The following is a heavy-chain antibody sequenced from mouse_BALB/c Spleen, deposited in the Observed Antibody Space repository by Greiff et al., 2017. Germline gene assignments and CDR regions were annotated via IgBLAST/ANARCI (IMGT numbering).Heavy chain of an antibody. V-gene: IGHV1-9*01. CDR1: GYTFSSYW. J-gene: IGHJ3*01. CDR3: ASYGNYFAWFAY. Sequence: QVQLQQSGAELMKPGASVKISCKATGYTFSSYWIEWVKQRPGHGLEWIGEILPGSGSTNYNEKFKGKATFTADTSSNTAYMQLSSLTSEDSAVYYCASYGNYFAWFAYWGQGTLVTVSA. D-gene: IGHD2-1*01. CDR2: ILPGSGST.